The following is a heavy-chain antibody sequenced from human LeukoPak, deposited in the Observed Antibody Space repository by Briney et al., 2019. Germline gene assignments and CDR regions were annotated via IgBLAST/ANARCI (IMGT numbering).Heavy chain of an antibody. V-gene: IGHV3-72*01. Sequence: GGSLRLSCAASGFTFSDHYMDWVRQAPGKGLEWVARSRNKANSYTTEYAASVKGRFTISRDDSKNSLYLQMNSLKTEDTAVYYCVRVRVVTPPTAFHIWGQGTMVTASS. CDR1: GFTFSDHY. J-gene: IGHJ3*02. D-gene: IGHD3-3*01. CDR3: VRVRVVTPPTAFHI. CDR2: SRNKANSYTT.